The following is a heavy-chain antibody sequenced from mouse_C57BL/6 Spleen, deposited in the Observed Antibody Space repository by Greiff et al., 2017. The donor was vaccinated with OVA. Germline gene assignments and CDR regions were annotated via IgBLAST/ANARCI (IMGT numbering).Heavy chain of an antibody. J-gene: IGHJ1*03. Sequence: VQLKESGPELVKPGASVKIPCKASGYTFTDYNMDWVKQSHGKSLEWIGDINPNNGGTIYNQKFKGKATLTVDKSSSTAYMALRSLTSEDTAVYYCARRAPFYGSSYNCYIDVWGTGTTVTVSS. CDR1: GYTFTDYN. D-gene: IGHD1-1*01. CDR3: ARRAPFYGSSYNCYIDV. CDR2: INPNNGGT. V-gene: IGHV1-18*01.